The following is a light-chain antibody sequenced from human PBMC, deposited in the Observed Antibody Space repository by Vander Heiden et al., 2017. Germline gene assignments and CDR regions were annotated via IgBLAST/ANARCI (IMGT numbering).Light chain of an antibody. V-gene: IGLV2-23*02. CDR2: EVS. J-gene: IGLJ1*01. CDR3: CSHAGSSTYV. CDR1: SSDVGSYNL. Sequence: QSALTQPASVSGSPGQPITISCTGTSSDVGSYNLVSWYQQHPGKAPKRRIYEVSKRPSGVSNRFSGSKSGNTDSLTISGLQAEDEADDYCCSHAGSSTYVFGTGTKLTVL.